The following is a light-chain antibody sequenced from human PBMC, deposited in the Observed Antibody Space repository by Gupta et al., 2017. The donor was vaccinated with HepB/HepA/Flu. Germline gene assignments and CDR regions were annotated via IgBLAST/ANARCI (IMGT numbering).Light chain of an antibody. Sequence: DVVMTQSPLSLPVTLGQPASISCSSRQSLVHSDGNTYFTWYQQRPGQSPRRLIYKVSNRDSGVPDRFSGSGSGTEFTLRISRVEAEDLAFYFCMQGSHWPPTFGQGTRLEIK. CDR2: KVS. V-gene: IGKV2-30*02. CDR3: MQGSHWPPT. CDR1: QSLVHSDGNTY. J-gene: IGKJ5*01.